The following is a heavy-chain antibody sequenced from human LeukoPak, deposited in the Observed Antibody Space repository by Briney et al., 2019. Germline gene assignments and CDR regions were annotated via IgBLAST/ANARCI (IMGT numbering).Heavy chain of an antibody. V-gene: IGHV3-7*03. CDR1: GFTFTKYW. Sequence: GGSLRLSCAASGFTFTKYWMTWVRQAPGKGLEWVGNIKQDGSDKNYMDSVKGRFTISRDNSKNSLYLQMNSLRAEDTALYYCAKGIGYSSNWHAFDIWGQGTMVTVSS. CDR3: AKGIGYSSNWHAFDI. J-gene: IGHJ3*02. CDR2: IKQDGSDK. D-gene: IGHD6-13*01.